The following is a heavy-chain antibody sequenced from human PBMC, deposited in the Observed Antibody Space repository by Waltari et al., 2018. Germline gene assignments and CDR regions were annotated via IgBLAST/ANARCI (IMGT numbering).Heavy chain of an antibody. V-gene: IGHV1-24*01. CDR3: ATDLSFGVVPPLY. D-gene: IGHD3-3*01. CDR1: GYTLTALS. J-gene: IGHJ4*02. Sequence: QVQLVQSGAEVKKPGASVKVSCTVSGYTLTALSMHWVRQAPGKGLEWMGGFDPEDGETIYAQKVQGRVTMTEDTSTHTAYMELSSLRSEDTAVYYCATDLSFGVVPPLYWGQGTLVTVSS. CDR2: FDPEDGET.